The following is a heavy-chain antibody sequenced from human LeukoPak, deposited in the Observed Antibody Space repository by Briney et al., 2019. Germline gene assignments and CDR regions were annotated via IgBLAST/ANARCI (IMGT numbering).Heavy chain of an antibody. CDR3: TTEYGLGYCTNGVCHSDY. Sequence: PGGSLRLSCAASGFTFSKAWMSWVRQAPGKGLEWVGRIKSKTNGGTTDSAAPVKGRFTISRDDSKNTLYLQMISLKIEDTAVYYCTTEYGLGYCTNGVCHSDYWGQGTLVTVSS. D-gene: IGHD2-8*01. J-gene: IGHJ4*02. CDR2: IKSKTNGGTT. CDR1: GFTFSKAW. V-gene: IGHV3-15*01.